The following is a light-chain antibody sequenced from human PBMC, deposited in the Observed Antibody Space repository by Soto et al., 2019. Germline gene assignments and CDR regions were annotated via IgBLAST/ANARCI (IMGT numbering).Light chain of an antibody. CDR1: QSISSW. V-gene: IGKV1-5*01. CDR3: QQYNSYSPLT. J-gene: IGKJ1*01. Sequence: DLQMTQSPSTLSASVGDRVTITCRASQSISSWLAWYQQKPGKAPKLLIYDASSLESGVPSRFSGSGXXTEFTLTISXXXXXXXXXXXCQQYNSYSPLTFGQGTKVEIK. CDR2: DAS.